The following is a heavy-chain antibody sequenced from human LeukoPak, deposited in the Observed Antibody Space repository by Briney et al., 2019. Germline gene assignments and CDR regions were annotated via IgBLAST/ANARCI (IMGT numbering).Heavy chain of an antibody. D-gene: IGHD3-10*02. J-gene: IGHJ4*02. Sequence: QSGGSLRLSCGAPGFTFSSYGMHWVRQAPGKGLEWVAFIRNDGRNKYYADSVKGRFTISRDNSKDTLYLQVSSLRAEDTAVYYCAAGSKYVYLIDYWGQGTLVTVSS. V-gene: IGHV3-30*02. CDR3: AAGSKYVYLIDY. CDR2: IRNDGRNK. CDR1: GFTFSSYG.